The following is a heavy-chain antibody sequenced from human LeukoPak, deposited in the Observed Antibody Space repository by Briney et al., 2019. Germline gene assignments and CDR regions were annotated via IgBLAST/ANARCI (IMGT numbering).Heavy chain of an antibody. D-gene: IGHD4-23*01. V-gene: IGHV4-59*08. CDR3: ARIPTTVVTPDYYMDV. Sequence: SETLSLTCTVSGGSISSYYWSWIRQPPGKGLEWIGYIYYSGSTNYNPSLKSRVTISVDTSKNQFSLKLSSVTAADTAVYYCARIPTTVVTPDYYMDVWGKGTTVTVSS. CDR2: IYYSGST. J-gene: IGHJ6*03. CDR1: GGSISSYY.